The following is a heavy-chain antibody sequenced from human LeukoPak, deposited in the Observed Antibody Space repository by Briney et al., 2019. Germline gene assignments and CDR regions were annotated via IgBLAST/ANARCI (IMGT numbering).Heavy chain of an antibody. J-gene: IGHJ4*02. Sequence: GGSWRPSCEVSGLIFSSYWLSWFRQPPGKGLDWVGNINQEGSERNHGDSVNGRFTISRDNAENSLYLQMNSLRAEDTAVYYCARIIGAFGTYRYDSWGQGTLVSVSS. V-gene: IGHV3-7*01. CDR3: ARIIGAFGTYRYDS. D-gene: IGHD3-16*02. CDR1: GLIFSSYW. CDR2: INQEGSER.